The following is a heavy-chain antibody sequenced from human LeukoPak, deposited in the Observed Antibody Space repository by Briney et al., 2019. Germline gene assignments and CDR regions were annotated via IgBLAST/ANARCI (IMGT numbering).Heavy chain of an antibody. V-gene: IGHV4-59*01. CDR2: IYYSGST. D-gene: IGHD5-18*01. CDR3: ARAAGYSYGHHDY. Sequence: PSETLSLTCTVSGGSISSYYWSWIRQPPGKGLEWIGYIYYSGSTNYNPSLKSRVTISVDTSKNQFSLKLSSVTAADTAVYYCARAAGYSYGHHDYWGQGTLVTVSS. J-gene: IGHJ4*02. CDR1: GGSISSYY.